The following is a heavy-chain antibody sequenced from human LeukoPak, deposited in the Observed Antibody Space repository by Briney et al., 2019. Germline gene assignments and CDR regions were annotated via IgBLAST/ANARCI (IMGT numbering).Heavy chain of an antibody. D-gene: IGHD6-19*01. V-gene: IGHV4-34*01. J-gene: IGHJ3*02. CDR3: ARPKAGYSSTDAFDI. Sequence: GSLRLSCAASGFTFNYAWMNWVRQPPGKGLEWIGEINHSGSANYNPSLKSRVTMSVDTSKNQFSLKLTSVTAADTAVYYCARPKAGYSSTDAFDIWGQGTMVTVSS. CDR1: GFTFNYAW. CDR2: INHSGSA.